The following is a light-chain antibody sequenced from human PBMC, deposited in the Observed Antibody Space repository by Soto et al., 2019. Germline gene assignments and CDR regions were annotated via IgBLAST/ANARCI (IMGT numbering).Light chain of an antibody. CDR2: DVS. CDR3: SSYTTSNTRQIV. J-gene: IGLJ1*01. CDR1: RNEDIGYNY. Sequence: QSALTHPASVSASPGQSITISCTGTRNEDIGYNYVSWYQHHPGKAPKLMIYDVSNRPSGISNRFSGSRSGNTASLTISGLQPEDEGDYYCSSYTTSNTRQIVFGTGTKVTVL. V-gene: IGLV2-14*03.